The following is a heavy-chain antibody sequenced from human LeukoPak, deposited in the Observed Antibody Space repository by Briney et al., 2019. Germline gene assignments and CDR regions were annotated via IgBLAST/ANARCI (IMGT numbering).Heavy chain of an antibody. Sequence: GGSLRLSCPASGFTFGDYAMSWVRQAPGKGLEWVGFIRSKAYGGTTEYAASVKSRFTISRDDSKSIAYLQMNSLKTEDTAVYYCTSSITLVRGVVDWGQGTLVTVSS. CDR1: GFTFGDYA. CDR3: TSSITLVRGVVD. D-gene: IGHD3-10*01. V-gene: IGHV3-49*04. CDR2: IRSKAYGGTT. J-gene: IGHJ4*02.